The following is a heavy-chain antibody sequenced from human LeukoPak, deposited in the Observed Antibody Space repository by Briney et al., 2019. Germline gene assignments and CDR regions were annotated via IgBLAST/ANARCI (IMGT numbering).Heavy chain of an antibody. CDR1: GGSISSGSYY. D-gene: IGHD4-17*01. CDR2: IYYSGST. CDR3: ARHLIWGDYATIDAFDI. V-gene: IGHV4-39*01. Sequence: SQTLSLTCTVSGGSISSGSYYWSWIRQPPGKGLEWIGSIYYSGSTYYNPSLKSRVTISVDTSKNQFSLKLSSVTAADTAVYYCARHLIWGDYATIDAFDIWGQGTMVTVSS. J-gene: IGHJ3*02.